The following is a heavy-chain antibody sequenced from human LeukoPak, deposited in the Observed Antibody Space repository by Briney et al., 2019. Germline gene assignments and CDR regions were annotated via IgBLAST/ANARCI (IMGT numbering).Heavy chain of an antibody. CDR2: IYYSGST. V-gene: IGHV4-30-4*08. D-gene: IGHD6-19*01. CDR3: AREAGSSGWYGNDAFDI. J-gene: IGHJ3*02. CDR1: GFTFSDYY. Sequence: LRLSCAASGFTFSDYYMSWIRQPPGKGLEWIGYIYYSGSTYYNPSLKSRVTISVDTSKNQFSLKLSSVTAADTAVYYCAREAGSSGWYGNDAFDIWGQGTMVTVSS.